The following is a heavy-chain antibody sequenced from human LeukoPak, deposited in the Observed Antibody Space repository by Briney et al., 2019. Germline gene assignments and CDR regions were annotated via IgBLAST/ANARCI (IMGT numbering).Heavy chain of an antibody. J-gene: IGHJ4*02. Sequence: PSETLSLTCTVSGGSISSGGYYWSWIRQHPGKGLEWIGYIYYSGSTYYNPSLKSRVTISVDTSKNQISLKLSSVTAADTAVYYCARVHSSSSIDYWGQGTLVTVSS. CDR3: ARVHSSSSIDY. CDR1: GGSISSGGYY. V-gene: IGHV4-31*03. CDR2: IYYSGST. D-gene: IGHD6-6*01.